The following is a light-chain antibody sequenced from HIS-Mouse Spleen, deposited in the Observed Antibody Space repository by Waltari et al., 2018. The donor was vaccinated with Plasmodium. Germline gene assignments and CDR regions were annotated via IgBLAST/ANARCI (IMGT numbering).Light chain of an antibody. CDR2: KDS. V-gene: IGLV3-27*01. CDR3: YSAADNNLV. Sequence: SYELTQPSSVSVSPGQTARITCSGDVLAKKYARWFQQKPGQAPVLGIYKDSDRPSGIPERFSGSSSGTTVTLTISGAQVEDEADYYCYSAADNNLVFGGGTKLTVL. CDR1: VLAKKY. J-gene: IGLJ3*02.